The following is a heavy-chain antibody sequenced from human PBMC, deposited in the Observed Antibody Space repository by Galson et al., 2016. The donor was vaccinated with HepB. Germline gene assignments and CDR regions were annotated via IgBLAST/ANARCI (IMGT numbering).Heavy chain of an antibody. D-gene: IGHD4-17*01. CDR1: GNTFNTYR. CDR2: INPSDGST. Sequence: SVKVSCKASGNTFNTYRIHWVRQAPGQGLEWLGVINPSDGSTTYAPNFQGRVTMTSDTSTTTVYMDLSSLRSEDTAVYYCARATVTKRGPFDSWGQGTLVIVSS. V-gene: IGHV1-46*02. CDR3: ARATVTKRGPFDS. J-gene: IGHJ4*02.